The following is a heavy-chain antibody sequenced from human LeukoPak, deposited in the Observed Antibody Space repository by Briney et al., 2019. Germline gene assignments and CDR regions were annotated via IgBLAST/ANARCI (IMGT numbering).Heavy chain of an antibody. CDR2: IKQDGSEK. Sequence: GGSLRLSCAASGFTFSSYGMHWVRQAPGKGLEWVANIKQDGSEKYYVDSVKGRFTISRDNAKNMLYLQMNSLRAEDTAVYYCARGWEGYFDYWGQGTLVTVSS. D-gene: IGHD1-26*01. CDR3: ARGWEGYFDY. V-gene: IGHV3-7*01. CDR1: GFTFSSYG. J-gene: IGHJ4*02.